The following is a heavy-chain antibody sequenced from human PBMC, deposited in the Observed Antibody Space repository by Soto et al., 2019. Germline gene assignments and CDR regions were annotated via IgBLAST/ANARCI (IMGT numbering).Heavy chain of an antibody. D-gene: IGHD4-17*01. CDR3: TRGYGDYVRDY. CDR2: MRGKANNYAT. V-gene: IGHV3-73*01. Sequence: EVQLVESGGGLVQPGESLKLSCAVSGFTFSGSAMHWVRQASGKGLEWVGRMRGKANNYATAYAASVKGRFTISRDDSKNTAYLQMNSLKSEDTAVYYCTRGYGDYVRDYWGQGTLVTVSS. J-gene: IGHJ4*02. CDR1: GFTFSGSA.